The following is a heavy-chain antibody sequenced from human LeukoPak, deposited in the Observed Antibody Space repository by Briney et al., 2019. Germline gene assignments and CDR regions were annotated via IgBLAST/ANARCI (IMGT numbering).Heavy chain of an antibody. J-gene: IGHJ4*02. CDR3: ARDRSLNYYDSSGYYYYSGGFDY. Sequence: SETLSLTCAVYGGSFSGYYWSWIRQPPGKGLEWIGEINHSGSTNYNPSLKSRVTISVDTSKNQFSLKLSSVTAADTAVYYCARDRSLNYYDSSGYYYYSGGFDYWGQGTLVTVSS. V-gene: IGHV4-34*01. CDR1: GGSFSGYY. D-gene: IGHD3-22*01. CDR2: INHSGST.